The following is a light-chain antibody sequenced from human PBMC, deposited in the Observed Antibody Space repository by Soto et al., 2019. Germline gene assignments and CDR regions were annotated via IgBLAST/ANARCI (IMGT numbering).Light chain of an antibody. CDR1: QSVPKNY. Sequence: EIVLTQSPGTLSLSPGEGATLSCRASQSVPKNYLGWYKQKTGQAPRLLIYDVSNSATDVPARFSGSGSETDFTLTISGLEPEDFAVYYCQQYATAPLTFGGGTKLEIK. CDR2: DVS. CDR3: QQYATAPLT. J-gene: IGKJ4*01. V-gene: IGKV3-20*01.